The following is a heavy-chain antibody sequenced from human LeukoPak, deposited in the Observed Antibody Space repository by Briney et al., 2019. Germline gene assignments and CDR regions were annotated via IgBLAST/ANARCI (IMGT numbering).Heavy chain of an antibody. CDR3: ARSLRVRGVPDYMDV. Sequence: GGSLRLSCAASGFTVSSNYMTWVRQAPGKWLEWVSVIHKNAITSYADTVKGRFTISRDNSKNTLYLQMNNLRADDTAVYYCARSLRVRGVPDYMDVWGKGTTVTVSS. J-gene: IGHJ6*03. D-gene: IGHD3-10*01. V-gene: IGHV3-53*01. CDR1: GFTVSSNY. CDR2: IHKNAIT.